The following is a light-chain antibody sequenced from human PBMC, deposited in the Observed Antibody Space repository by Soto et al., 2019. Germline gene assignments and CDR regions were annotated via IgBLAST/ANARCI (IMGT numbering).Light chain of an antibody. CDR1: QTITRW. Sequence: DIQMTQSPSTLSASLGDRFTITCLSSQTITRWMAWYQQKPGKAPKLLIYDASTLESGVPSRFSGSRSGTEFTLTISSLQPDDFATYYCQQYNHYSGLTFGGGTKVDIK. V-gene: IGKV1-5*01. CDR3: QQYNHYSGLT. J-gene: IGKJ4*01. CDR2: DAS.